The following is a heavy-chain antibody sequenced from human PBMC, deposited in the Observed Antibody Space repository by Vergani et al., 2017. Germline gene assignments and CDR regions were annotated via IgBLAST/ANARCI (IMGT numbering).Heavy chain of an antibody. CDR2: IYYSGST. CDR3: ARARITMVRGVIIRIPFDP. D-gene: IGHD3-10*01. V-gene: IGHV4-31*03. J-gene: IGHJ5*02. CDR1: GGSISSGGYY. Sequence: QVQLQESGPGLVKPSQTLSLTCTVSGGSISSGGYYWSWIRQHPGKGLEWIGYIYYSGSTYYNPSLKSRVTISVDTSKNQFSLKLSSVTAADTAVYYCARARITMVRGVIIRIPFDPWGQGTLVTVSS.